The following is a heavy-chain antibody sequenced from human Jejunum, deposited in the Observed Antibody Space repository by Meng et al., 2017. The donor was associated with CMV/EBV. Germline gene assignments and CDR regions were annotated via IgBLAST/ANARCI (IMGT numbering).Heavy chain of an antibody. V-gene: IGHV1-46*03. CDR1: GYSFTSDW. D-gene: IGHD2-8*01. J-gene: IGHJ5*02. CDR3: ARDLSSADMYLWFDP. Sequence: QVQLVQSGAEVTKPXXSXRGXCXXSGYSFTSDWMNWVRQAPRQGLEWMGIINPNDGTTIYEQNFQCRVTVTRDTSTSTVYLELSSLRSEDTAVYYCARDLSSADMYLWFDPWGQGTLVTVSS. CDR2: INPNDGTT.